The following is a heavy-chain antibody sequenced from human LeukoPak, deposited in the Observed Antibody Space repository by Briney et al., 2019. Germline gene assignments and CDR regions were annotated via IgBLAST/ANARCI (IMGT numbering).Heavy chain of an antibody. CDR1: GFTFSGYG. V-gene: IGHV3-30*02. Sequence: AGGSLRLSCAASGFTFSGYGMHWVRQAPGKGLEWVAFIHYDGARSYYADSVKGRFTISRDNAKNSLYLQMNSLRADDTAVYYCARGPRAAAGTGAGYWGQGTLVTVSS. D-gene: IGHD6-13*01. CDR3: ARGPRAAAGTGAGY. CDR2: IHYDGARS. J-gene: IGHJ4*02.